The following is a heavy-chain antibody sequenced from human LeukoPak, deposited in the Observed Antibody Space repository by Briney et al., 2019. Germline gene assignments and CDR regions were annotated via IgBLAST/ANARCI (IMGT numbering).Heavy chain of an antibody. D-gene: IGHD1-26*01. J-gene: IGHJ4*02. Sequence: SETLSLTCSVSGGSVSNNNYYWGWIRQPPGKGLEWIGSIYYSGTTYYNPSLKSRLTISVATSKNQFSLKLSSVTAADTAVYYCAVLQSGSYYGSGSYYGIDYWGQGTLVTVSP. CDR3: AVLQSGSYYGSGSYYGIDY. CDR2: IYYSGTT. CDR1: GGSVSNNNYY. V-gene: IGHV4-39*01.